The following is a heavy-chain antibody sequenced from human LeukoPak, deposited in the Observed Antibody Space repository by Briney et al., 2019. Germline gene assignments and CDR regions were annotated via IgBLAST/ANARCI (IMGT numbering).Heavy chain of an antibody. V-gene: IGHV1-69*13. CDR2: IIPIFGTA. Sequence: SVKVSCKASGGTISSHAINWVRQAPGQGLEWMGGIIPIFGTANYAQKFQGRVTITADESTSTAYMELSSLRSEDTAVYYCANNYAHYYDSSGYPQYFQHWGQGTLVTVSS. J-gene: IGHJ1*01. CDR3: ANNYAHYYDSSGYPQYFQH. D-gene: IGHD3-22*01. CDR1: GGTISSHA.